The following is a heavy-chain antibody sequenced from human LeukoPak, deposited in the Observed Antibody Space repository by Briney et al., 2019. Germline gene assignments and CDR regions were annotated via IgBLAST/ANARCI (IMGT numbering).Heavy chain of an antibody. V-gene: IGHV1-46*01. J-gene: IGHJ4*02. D-gene: IGHD2-15*01. Sequence: GASVKVSCKASGYTFGSHYIHWVRQAPGQGLEWMGIINPSGGETTYAQKFQGRVTMSVDTSKNQFSLKLSSVTAADTAVYYCARGAKFCSGGSCYGPYYFDYWGQGTLVTVSS. CDR2: INPSGGET. CDR1: GYTFGSHY. CDR3: ARGAKFCSGGSCYGPYYFDY.